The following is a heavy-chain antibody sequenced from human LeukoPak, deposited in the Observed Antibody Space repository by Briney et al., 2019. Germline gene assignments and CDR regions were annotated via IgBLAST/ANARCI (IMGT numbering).Heavy chain of an antibody. D-gene: IGHD4-17*01. J-gene: IGHJ4*02. V-gene: IGHV3-53*01. Sequence: GGSLRLSCAASGFTVSSNYMNWVRQAPGKGLEWVSVIYSGGSTYYADSVKGRFTISRDNSKNTLYLQMNSLRAEDTAVYYCAREAVTRNYFDYWGQGTLITVSS. CDR3: AREAVTRNYFDY. CDR1: GFTVSSNY. CDR2: IYSGGST.